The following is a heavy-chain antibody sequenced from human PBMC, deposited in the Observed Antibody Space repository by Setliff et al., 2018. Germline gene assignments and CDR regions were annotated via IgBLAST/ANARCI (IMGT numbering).Heavy chain of an antibody. D-gene: IGHD6-19*01. CDR2: INHSGST. CDR3: VRTDYSDGRYSMDV. Sequence: PSETLSLTCAVYSGSFSGYFWSWIRQPPGKGLEWIGEINHSGSTNYNPSLKSRVTISVDTSKNQFSLKLSSVTAADTAVYYCVRTDYSDGRYSMDVWGKGTTVTVSS. J-gene: IGHJ6*03. V-gene: IGHV4-34*01. CDR1: SGSFSGYF.